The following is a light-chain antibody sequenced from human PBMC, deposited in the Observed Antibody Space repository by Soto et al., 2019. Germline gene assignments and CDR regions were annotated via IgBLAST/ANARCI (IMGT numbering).Light chain of an antibody. CDR3: QQYHTWPIT. CDR1: QGVSRK. CDR2: GAS. V-gene: IGKV3-15*01. Sequence: DIVVTQSPATLSVAPGERVTFSCRASQGVSRKLAWYQHKPGQAPRLLISGASTGATGIPARFSGSGSGTEFTLTISSLQSEDCAIYYCQQYHTWPITFGGGTKVDNK. J-gene: IGKJ4*01.